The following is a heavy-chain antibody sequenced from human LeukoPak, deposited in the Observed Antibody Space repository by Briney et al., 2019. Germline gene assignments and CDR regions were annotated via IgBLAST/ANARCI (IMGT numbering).Heavy chain of an antibody. CDR1: GGSISSYY. V-gene: IGHV4-4*07. J-gene: IGHJ5*02. Sequence: SETLSLTCTVSGGSISSYYWSWIRQPAGKGLEWLGRIYTSGTTNYNPSLKGRVTMSVDPSKNQFSLELRSVTAADTAVYYCARDGGFCSGGTCYSVWFDPWGQGTLVTVSS. CDR3: ARDGGFCSGGTCYSVWFDP. D-gene: IGHD2-15*01. CDR2: IYTSGTT.